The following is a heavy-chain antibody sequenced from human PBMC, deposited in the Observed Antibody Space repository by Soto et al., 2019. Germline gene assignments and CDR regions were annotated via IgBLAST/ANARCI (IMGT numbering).Heavy chain of an antibody. Sequence: PGWSLRLSCAASVFTFSSYSMNWFRQAPGKGLEWVSSISSSSSYIYYADSVKGRFTISRDNAKNSLYLQMNSLRAEDTAVYYCARGVLAAWEFDPWGQGTLVTVSS. D-gene: IGHD6-13*01. CDR2: ISSSSSYI. CDR1: VFTFSSYS. CDR3: ARGVLAAWEFDP. V-gene: IGHV3-21*01. J-gene: IGHJ5*02.